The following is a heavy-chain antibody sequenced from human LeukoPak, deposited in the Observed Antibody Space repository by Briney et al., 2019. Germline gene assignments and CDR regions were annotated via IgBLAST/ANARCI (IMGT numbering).Heavy chain of an antibody. CDR1: GFTFRNYA. J-gene: IGHJ4*02. CDR2: VDGGGST. V-gene: IGHV3-23*01. Sequence: GGSLRLSCAASGFTFRNYAMSWVRQAPGKALEWVSRVDGGGSTSYADSVKGRFTISRDNSKNTLYLQMNSLRAEDTAVYYCAKDQDYWGQGTLVTVSS. CDR3: AKDQDY.